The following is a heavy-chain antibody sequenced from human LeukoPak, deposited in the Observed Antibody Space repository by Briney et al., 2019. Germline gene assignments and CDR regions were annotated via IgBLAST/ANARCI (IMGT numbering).Heavy chain of an antibody. V-gene: IGHV3-74*03. CDR2: INSDGTST. CDR1: GFTFSTYW. CDR3: AKDLTYYYDSSGYS. D-gene: IGHD3-22*01. Sequence: GGSLRLSCAASGFTFSTYWMHWVRQVPGKGLVWVSRINSDGTSTTYADSVKGRFTISRDNSKNTLYLQMNSLRAEDTAVYYCAKDLTYYYDSSGYSWGQGTLVTVSS. J-gene: IGHJ5*02.